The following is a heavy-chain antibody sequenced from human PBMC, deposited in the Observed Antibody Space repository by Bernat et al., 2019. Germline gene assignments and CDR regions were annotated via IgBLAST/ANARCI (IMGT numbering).Heavy chain of an antibody. D-gene: IGHD1-7*01. CDR3: ARVNWNYIRGFDP. CDR1: GGSISSGGYY. V-gene: IGHV4-31*03. CDR2: IYYSGST. J-gene: IGHJ5*02. Sequence: QLQLQESGPGLVKPSETLSLTCTVSGGSISSGGYYWSWIRQHPGKGLEWIGYIYYSGSTYYNPSLKSRVTISVDTSKNQFSLKLSSVTAADTAVYYCARVNWNYIRGFDPWGQGTLVTVSS.